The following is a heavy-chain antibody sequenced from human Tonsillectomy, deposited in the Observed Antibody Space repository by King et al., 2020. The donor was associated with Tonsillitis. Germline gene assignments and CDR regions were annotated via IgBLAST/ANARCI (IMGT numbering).Heavy chain of an antibody. CDR3: ARDSELWFGENDY. CDR2: INPNRGGT. Sequence: QLVQSGAEVKKPGASVKVSCKASGYTFTGYYMHWVRQAPGQGLEWLGWINPNRGGTNYAQKFQGRVTMTRDTSISTAYMELSRLRSDDTAVYYCARDSELWFGENDYWGQGTLVTVSS. J-gene: IGHJ4*02. D-gene: IGHD3-10*01. CDR1: GYTFTGYY. V-gene: IGHV1-2*02.